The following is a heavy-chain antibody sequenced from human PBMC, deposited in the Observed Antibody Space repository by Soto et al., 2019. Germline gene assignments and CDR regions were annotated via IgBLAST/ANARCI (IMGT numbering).Heavy chain of an antibody. CDR1: GFTFSNAW. Sequence: EVQLVESGGGLVQPGGSLRLSCAASGFTFSNAWMSWVRQAPGKGLEWVGRIKSKTDGGTTDYAAPVKGRFTISRDDSKITLYLQMNSLKTADTAVYYCTTGDIVVVPAAIRYYYGMDVWGQGTTVTVAS. CDR3: TTGDIVVVPAAIRYYYGMDV. J-gene: IGHJ6*02. CDR2: IKSKTDGGTT. V-gene: IGHV3-15*01. D-gene: IGHD2-2*02.